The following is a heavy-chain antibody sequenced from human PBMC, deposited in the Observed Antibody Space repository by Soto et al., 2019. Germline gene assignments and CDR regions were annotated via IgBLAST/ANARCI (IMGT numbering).Heavy chain of an antibody. CDR2: VYNSGRT. CDR1: GGSIRSNY. CDR3: ARYRREAVAGYTLDN. D-gene: IGHD6-13*01. J-gene: IGHJ4*02. Sequence: PSEALSLTCTVSGGSIRSNYWTWIRQPPGKGLEWIGYVYNSGRTNYNPSLKSRVTISEDTSKSQFSLKVNSMTAADTAVYYCARYRREAVAGYTLDNWGQGVLVTVSS. V-gene: IGHV4-59*01.